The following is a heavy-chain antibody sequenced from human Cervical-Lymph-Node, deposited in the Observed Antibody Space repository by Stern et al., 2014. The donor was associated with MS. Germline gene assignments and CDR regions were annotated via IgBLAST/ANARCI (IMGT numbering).Heavy chain of an antibody. D-gene: IGHD1-20*01. CDR2: INAANGEP. Sequence: QVQLVQSGAEVKKPGASVKVSCKASRFTFSKYAINWVRKAPGQRLELMGWINAANGEPKYSQNFRDRITITQDTSEGTAYMELSSLRSEDTAIYYCAREKRGVTGPLFDYWGQGTLVTVSS. V-gene: IGHV1-3*01. J-gene: IGHJ4*02. CDR1: RFTFSKYA. CDR3: AREKRGVTGPLFDY.